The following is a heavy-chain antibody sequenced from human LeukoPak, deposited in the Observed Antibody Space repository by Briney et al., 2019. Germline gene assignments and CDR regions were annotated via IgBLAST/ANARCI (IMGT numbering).Heavy chain of an antibody. CDR3: ASTLATNSGSYYPTPDAFDI. CDR1: GFTFSGHA. CDR2: ISVSGGST. V-gene: IGHV3-23*01. J-gene: IGHJ3*02. Sequence: GGSLRLSCAASGFTFSGHAMSWVRQAPGKGLEWVSAISVSGGSTYYADSVKGRFTISRDNSKNTLYLQMNSLRAEDTAVYYCASTLATNSGSYYPTPDAFDIWGQGTMVTVSS. D-gene: IGHD1-26*01.